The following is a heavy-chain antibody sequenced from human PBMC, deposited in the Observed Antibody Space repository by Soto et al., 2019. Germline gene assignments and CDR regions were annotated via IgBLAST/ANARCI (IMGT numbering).Heavy chain of an antibody. Sequence: QVQLQESGPGLVKPSQTLSLTCSVSGDSIRGGGHYWNWIRQFPGQGLEWIGYVYHSGSTHYNPSLRGQLTTSIDTSKNQFSLRLISVTAADAALYYCARDTGLAPTVWGYWGHGTQVTVSS. V-gene: IGHV4-31*01. CDR1: GDSIRGGGHY. CDR2: VYHSGST. J-gene: IGHJ4*03. CDR3: ARDTGLAPTVWGY. D-gene: IGHD7-27*01.